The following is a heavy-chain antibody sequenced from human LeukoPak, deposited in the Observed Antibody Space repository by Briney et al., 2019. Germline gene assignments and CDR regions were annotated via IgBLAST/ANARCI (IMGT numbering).Heavy chain of an antibody. V-gene: IGHV1-2*06. CDR1: GYTFTGYY. CDR2: INPNSGGT. D-gene: IGHD3-16*02. J-gene: IGHJ4*02. CDR3: ARDKYYDYVWGSYRPDY. Sequence: ASVKVSCKASGYTFTGYYMHLVRQAPGQGLEWMGRINPNSGGTNYAQKFQGRVTMTRDTSISTAYMELSRLRYDDTAVYYCARDKYYDYVWGSYRPDYSGQGTLVTVSS.